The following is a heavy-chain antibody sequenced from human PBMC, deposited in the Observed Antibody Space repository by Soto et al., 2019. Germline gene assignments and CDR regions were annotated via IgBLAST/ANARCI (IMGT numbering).Heavy chain of an antibody. D-gene: IGHD4-17*01. V-gene: IGHV3-48*02. J-gene: IGHJ4*02. Sequence: EVQLVESGGGLVQPGGSLRLSCAASGFSFSSYSMNWVRQAPGKGLEWVSQISSSSNTIYYADSVKGRFTISRDNAKKSVYLQMNSLRDEDTVVYYCARDSLTHYGGNLDYWGQGTLVTVSS. CDR2: ISSSSNTI. CDR3: ARDSLTHYGGNLDY. CDR1: GFSFSSYS.